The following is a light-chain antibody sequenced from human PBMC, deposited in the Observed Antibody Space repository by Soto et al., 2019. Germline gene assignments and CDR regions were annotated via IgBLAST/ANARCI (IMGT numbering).Light chain of an antibody. CDR1: HAISNY. Sequence: DIQMTQSPPSLSASVGDRVTITCRASHAISNYLAWYQQKPGKVPELLIYAASTLQSGVPSRFSGSGSGTDFTLTISSLQPEDVATYSCQKYDRAPRTFGQGTKVEIK. V-gene: IGKV1-27*01. CDR2: AAS. CDR3: QKYDRAPRT. J-gene: IGKJ1*01.